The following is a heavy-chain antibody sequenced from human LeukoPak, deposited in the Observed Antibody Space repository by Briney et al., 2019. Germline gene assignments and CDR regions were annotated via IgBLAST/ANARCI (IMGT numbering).Heavy chain of an antibody. D-gene: IGHD3-22*01. V-gene: IGHV4-61*02. Sequence: SETLSLTCTVSGGSISSGNYYWSWIRQPAGRGLEWIGRINTSGSTNYNPSLKSRVTISIDTSKNQLSLKLSSVTAADTAVYYCARDYYDSSGYLPFRYCGQGTLVTVSS. CDR2: INTSGST. CDR3: ARDYYDSSGYLPFRY. CDR1: GGSISSGNYY. J-gene: IGHJ4*02.